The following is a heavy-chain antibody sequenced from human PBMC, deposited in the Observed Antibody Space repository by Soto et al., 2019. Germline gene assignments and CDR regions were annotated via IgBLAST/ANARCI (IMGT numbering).Heavy chain of an antibody. CDR3: AREAGGAAAGTVTYYYYGMDV. CDR1: GGTFSSYA. D-gene: IGHD6-13*01. J-gene: IGHJ6*02. V-gene: IGHV1-69*01. CDR2: IIPIFGTA. Sequence: QVQLVQSGAEVKKPGSSVKVSCKASGGTFSSYAISWVRQAPGQGLEWMGGIIPIFGTANYAQKFQGRVTITAAESTSTAYMELSSLRSEDTAVYYCAREAGGAAAGTVTYYYYGMDVWGQGTTVTVSS.